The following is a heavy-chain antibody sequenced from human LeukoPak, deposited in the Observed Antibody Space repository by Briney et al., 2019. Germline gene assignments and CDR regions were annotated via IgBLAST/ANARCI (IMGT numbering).Heavy chain of an antibody. V-gene: IGHV3-33*01. D-gene: IGHD2-21*01. CDR3: AREWGLIAVAGGPGY. J-gene: IGHJ4*02. CDR1: GFSFSKYG. CDR2: IWYDGHNK. Sequence: PGGSLRLSCVASGFSFSKYGMHWVRQAPGKGLQWLAIIWYDGHNKYYADSVKGRFTISRDNSKNPLFLEMNDVKAEDTAVYYCAREWGLIAVAGGPGYWGQGTLVTVSS.